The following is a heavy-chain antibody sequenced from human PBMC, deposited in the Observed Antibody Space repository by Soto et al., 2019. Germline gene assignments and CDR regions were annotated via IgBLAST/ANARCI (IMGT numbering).Heavy chain of an antibody. V-gene: IGHV2-5*01. D-gene: IGHD6-13*01. J-gene: IGHJ4*02. Sequence: SGPPLVNPTQTLTLTSTFYGFSLSTSVPVVVCIRQPPGKALEWLALIYWNDDKRYSPSLKSRLTITKDTSKNQVVLTMTNMDPVDTATYYCAHLDSSWLDYWGQGTLVTVSS. CDR3: AHLDSSWLDY. CDR1: GFSLSTSVPV. CDR2: IYWNDDK.